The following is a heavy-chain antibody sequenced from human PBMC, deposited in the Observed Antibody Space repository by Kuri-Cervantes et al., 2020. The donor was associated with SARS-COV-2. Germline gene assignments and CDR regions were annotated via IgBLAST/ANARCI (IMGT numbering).Heavy chain of an antibody. V-gene: IGHV3-13*03. D-gene: IGHD5-18*01. CDR2: IGTAGDT. J-gene: IGHJ6*03. Sequence: GESLKISCAACGFTFSSYDMHWVRQATGKGLEWVSAIGTAGDTYYPGSVKGQFTISRENAKNSLYLQMNSLRAEDTAVYYCARDLYSYGGYLYYYYMDVWGKGTTVTVSS. CDR3: ARDLYSYGGYLYYYYMDV. CDR1: GFTFSSYD.